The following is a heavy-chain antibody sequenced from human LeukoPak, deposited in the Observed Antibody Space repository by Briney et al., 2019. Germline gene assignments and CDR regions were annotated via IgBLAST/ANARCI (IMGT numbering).Heavy chain of an antibody. V-gene: IGHV3-33*08. Sequence: GGSLRLSCTASGYTFSDYGMHWVRQAPGKGLEWVAGIWYDGSNKYYADSVKGRFTISRDNSRNTLYLQMNSLRAEDTAVYYCARGNGGYYSHFDYWGQGTLVTVSS. J-gene: IGHJ4*02. CDR3: ARGNGGYYSHFDY. D-gene: IGHD3-22*01. CDR2: IWYDGSNK. CDR1: GYTFSDYG.